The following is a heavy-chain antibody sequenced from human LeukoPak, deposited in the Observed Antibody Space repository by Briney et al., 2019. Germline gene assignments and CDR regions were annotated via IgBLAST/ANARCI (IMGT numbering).Heavy chain of an antibody. CDR2: ISAYNGNT. D-gene: IGHD2-21*02. Sequence: ASVKVSCKASGYTFTSYGISWVRQAPGQGLEWMGWISAYNGNTNYAQKLQGRVTMTTDTSTSTAYMELRSLRSDDTAVYYCARDLCGGDCYSGAFDIWGQGTMVTVSS. CDR1: GYTFTSYG. V-gene: IGHV1-18*01. J-gene: IGHJ3*02. CDR3: ARDLCGGDCYSGAFDI.